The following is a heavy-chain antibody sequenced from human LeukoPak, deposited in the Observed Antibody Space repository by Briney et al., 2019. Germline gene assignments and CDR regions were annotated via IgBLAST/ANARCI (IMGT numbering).Heavy chain of an antibody. CDR2: IYYSGST. D-gene: IGHD5-12*01. CDR1: GGSISSSSYY. V-gene: IGHV4-39*01. J-gene: IGHJ3*02. Sequence: PSETLSITCTVSGGSISSSSYYWGWIRQPPGKGLEWIGSIYYSGSTYYNPSLKSRVTISVDTSKNQFSLKLSSVTAADTAVYYCARRGDGYPGAFDIWGQGTMVTVSS. CDR3: ARRGDGYPGAFDI.